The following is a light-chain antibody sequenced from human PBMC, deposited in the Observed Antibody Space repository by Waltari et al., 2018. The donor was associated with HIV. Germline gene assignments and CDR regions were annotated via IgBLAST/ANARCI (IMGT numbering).Light chain of an antibody. Sequence: QSVLTQPPSASGTPGQRVTFSCSGARSNIGSNSVYWYQKLPGTAPKLLMYGNNERPSGLPDRFSGSKSATSASLAISGLRSEDEAEYYCASWDDSLGGVVFGGGTQLTVL. V-gene: IGLV1-47*01. CDR2: GNN. J-gene: IGLJ2*01. CDR1: RSNIGSNS. CDR3: ASWDDSLGGVV.